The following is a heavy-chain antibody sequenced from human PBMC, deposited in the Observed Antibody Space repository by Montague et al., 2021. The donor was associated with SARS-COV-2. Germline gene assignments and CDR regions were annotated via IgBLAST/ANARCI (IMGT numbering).Heavy chain of an antibody. CDR2: INHRGTS. D-gene: IGHD3-22*01. CDR1: GGSFSDYY. Sequence: SETLSLTCAVYGGSFSDYYWSWIRQPPGKGLEWIGEINHRGTSNYNPSLKSRVSISVDTSKNQFSLYLGSVTAADTAVYYCARGRQHSNMIVVVMTGGEYYFDXWAQGTLVTVSS. J-gene: IGHJ4*02. CDR3: ARGRQHSNMIVVVMTGGEYYFDX. V-gene: IGHV4-34*01.